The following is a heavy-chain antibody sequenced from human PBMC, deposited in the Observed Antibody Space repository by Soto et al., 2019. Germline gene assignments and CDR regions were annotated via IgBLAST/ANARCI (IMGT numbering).Heavy chain of an antibody. CDR2: ISYSGST. Sequence: SETLSLTCTVSGASISSYYCPWIRQPPGKGLEWIGYISYSGSTTYNPSLASRVTISVDTSKNQFSLRLSSVTAADTAVYYRARGHSYSDSYFDYWGQGTLVTVSS. CDR1: GASISSYY. J-gene: IGHJ4*02. V-gene: IGHV4-59*08. CDR3: ARGHSYSDSYFDY. D-gene: IGHD4-17*01.